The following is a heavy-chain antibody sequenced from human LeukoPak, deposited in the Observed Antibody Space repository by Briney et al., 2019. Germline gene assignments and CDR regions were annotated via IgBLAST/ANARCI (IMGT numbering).Heavy chain of an antibody. J-gene: IGHJ5*02. CDR1: GGSISSGGYY. D-gene: IGHD2-2*01. Sequence: SETLSLTCTVSGGSISSGGYYWSWIRQPPGKGLEWIGNIYHSGSTYYNPSLKSRVTISVDTSKNHFSLKLSSVTAADTAVYYCARVVRVVPAATQYNWFDLWGQGTLVTVSS. V-gene: IGHV4-39*02. CDR2: IYHSGST. CDR3: ARVVRVVPAATQYNWFDL.